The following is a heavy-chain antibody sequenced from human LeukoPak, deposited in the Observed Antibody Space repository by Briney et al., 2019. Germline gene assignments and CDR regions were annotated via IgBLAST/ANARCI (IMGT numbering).Heavy chain of an antibody. Sequence: GGSLRLSCAASGFAFSSYSMNWVRQAPGKGLEWVSSISSSSSYIYYADSVKGRFTISRDNAKNSLYLQMNSLRAEDTAVYYCARDEGSGFDYWGQGTLVTVSS. J-gene: IGHJ4*02. V-gene: IGHV3-21*01. CDR2: ISSSSSYI. CDR1: GFAFSSYS. D-gene: IGHD2-15*01. CDR3: ARDEGSGFDY.